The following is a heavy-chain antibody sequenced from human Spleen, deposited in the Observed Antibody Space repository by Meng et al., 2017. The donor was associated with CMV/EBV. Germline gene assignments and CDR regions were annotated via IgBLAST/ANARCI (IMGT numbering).Heavy chain of an antibody. J-gene: IGHJ4*02. V-gene: IGHV4-38-2*02. CDR3: ARARFGY. CDR1: GYSISSGYY. Sequence: GSLRLSCTVSGYSISSGYYWGWVRQPPGKGLEWIGSIYHSGSTYYNPSLKSRVTISVDTSKNQFSPKLSSVTAADTAVYYCARARFGYWGQGTLVTVSS. CDR2: IYHSGST.